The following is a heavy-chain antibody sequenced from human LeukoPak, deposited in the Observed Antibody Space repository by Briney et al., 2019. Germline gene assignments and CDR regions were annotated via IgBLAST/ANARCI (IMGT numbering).Heavy chain of an antibody. CDR1: GFTVSRNY. J-gene: IGHJ4*02. CDR2: IYSGGST. Sequence: GGSLRLSCAASGFTVSRNYMSWVRQAPGKGLEWVSVIYSGGSTYYGDSVKGRFTISRDNSKNTLYLQMNSLRAEDTAVYCCARDSGYDLRPTLDYWGQGTLVTVSS. D-gene: IGHD5-12*01. V-gene: IGHV3-53*01. CDR3: ARDSGYDLRPTLDY.